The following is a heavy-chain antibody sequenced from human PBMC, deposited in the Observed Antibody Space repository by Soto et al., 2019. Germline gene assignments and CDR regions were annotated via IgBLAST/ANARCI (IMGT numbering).Heavy chain of an antibody. CDR3: ARLILISRKAYYYYGMDV. Sequence: SETLSLTCAVYGGSFSGYYWSWIRQPPGKGLEWIGEINHSGSTNYNPSLKSRVTISVDTSKNQFSLKLSSVTAADTAVYYCARLILISRKAYYYYGMDVWGQGTTVTV. D-gene: IGHD3-9*01. V-gene: IGHV4-34*01. CDR2: INHSGST. J-gene: IGHJ6*02. CDR1: GGSFSGYY.